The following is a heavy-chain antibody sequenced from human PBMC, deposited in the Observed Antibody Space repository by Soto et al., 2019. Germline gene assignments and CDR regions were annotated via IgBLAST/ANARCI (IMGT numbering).Heavy chain of an antibody. Sequence: EVQLLESGGGLVQPGGSLRLSCAASGFMFSSYVMSGVRQAPGKGLEWVSGVSGSGSRTYYADSVKGRFSISRDNSRNTLYLQLNSLRAEDTAVYYCAVLTTVTDADYWGQGTLVTVPS. CDR3: AVLTTVTDADY. CDR2: VSGSGSRT. D-gene: IGHD4-17*01. CDR1: GFMFSSYV. V-gene: IGHV3-23*01. J-gene: IGHJ4*02.